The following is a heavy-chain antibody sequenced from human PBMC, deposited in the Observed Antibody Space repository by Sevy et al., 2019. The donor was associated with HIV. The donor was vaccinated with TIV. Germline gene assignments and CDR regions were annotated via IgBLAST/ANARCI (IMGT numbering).Heavy chain of an antibody. J-gene: IGHJ6*03. V-gene: IGHV1-8*01. D-gene: IGHD2-2*02. Sequence: GSVKVSCKASGYTFTSYDINWVRQATGQGLDWMGWMNPNSGNTGYAQNFQGRVTMTRNTSISTAYMELSSLRSEDTAVYYCARGTNIVVVPAAIQEGDYYYYMDVWGKGTTVTVSS. CDR3: ARGTNIVVVPAAIQEGDYYYYMDV. CDR2: MNPNSGNT. CDR1: GYTFTSYD.